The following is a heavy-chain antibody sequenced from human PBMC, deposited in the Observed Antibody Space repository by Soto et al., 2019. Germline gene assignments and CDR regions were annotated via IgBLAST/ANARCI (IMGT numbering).Heavy chain of an antibody. J-gene: IGHJ4*02. V-gene: IGHV1-69*13. CDR1: GGTFSSYA. CDR3: AASLRNDGGRFDY. Sequence: SVKVSCKASGGTFSSYAISWVRQAPGQGLEWMGGIIPIFGTANYAQKFQGRVTITADESTSTAYMELSSLRSEDTAVYYCAASLRNDGGRFDYWGQGTLVTVSS. CDR2: IIPIFGTA. D-gene: IGHD1-1*01.